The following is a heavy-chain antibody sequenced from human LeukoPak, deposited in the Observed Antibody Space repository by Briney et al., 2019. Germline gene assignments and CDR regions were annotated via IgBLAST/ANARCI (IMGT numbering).Heavy chain of an antibody. V-gene: IGHV1-69*13. CDR3: ARPAKRGGYSGYEFDY. CDR2: IIPIFGTA. CDR1: GGTFSSYA. D-gene: IGHD5-12*01. Sequence: GASVKVSCKASGGTFSSYAISWVRQAPGQGPEWMGGIIPIFGTANYAQKFQGRVTITADESTSTAYMELSSLRSEDTAVYYCARPAKRGGYSGYEFDYWGQGTLVTVSS. J-gene: IGHJ4*02.